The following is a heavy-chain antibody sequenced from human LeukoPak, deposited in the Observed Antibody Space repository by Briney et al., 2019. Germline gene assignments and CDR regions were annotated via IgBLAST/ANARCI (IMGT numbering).Heavy chain of an antibody. Sequence: SDTLSLTCTVSGGSISSYYWSWVRQPAEKGLEWIGRIYTSGSTNYNPSLKSRVTMSVDTSKNQFSLKLSSVTAADTAVYYCARGTTTVTRYYYNYYMDVWGKGTTVTVSS. CDR3: ARGTTTVTRYYYNYYMDV. CDR2: IYTSGST. V-gene: IGHV4-4*07. D-gene: IGHD4-17*01. J-gene: IGHJ6*03. CDR1: GGSISSYY.